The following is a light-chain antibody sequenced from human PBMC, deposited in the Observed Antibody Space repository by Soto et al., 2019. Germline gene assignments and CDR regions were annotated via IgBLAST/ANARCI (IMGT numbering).Light chain of an antibody. V-gene: IGLV2-23*01. Sequence: QSALTQPASVSGSPGQSITIPCTGTSSDVGKYNLVSWYQQHPGKAPEVMIRQGYKRPTVVSNRCSGSKLGDTASLTISGLQAEDEAEYYCCAYAATYTYVFGTGTKVTVL. CDR2: QGY. CDR1: SSDVGKYNL. CDR3: CAYAATYTYV. J-gene: IGLJ1*01.